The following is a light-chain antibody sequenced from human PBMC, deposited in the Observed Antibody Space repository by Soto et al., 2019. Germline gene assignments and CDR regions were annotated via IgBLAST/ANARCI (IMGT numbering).Light chain of an antibody. J-gene: IGKJ2*01. CDR2: GAS. Sequence: EIVLTQSPGTLSLSPGERATLSCRASQSVSSTYLAWYQQKPGQAPRLLIYGASSRATGIPDRFSGSGSGTDFTLTISGLEPEDFAVYYCQQYGSSPPYTFGQGTKVGIK. CDR1: QSVSSTY. CDR3: QQYGSSPPYT. V-gene: IGKV3-20*01.